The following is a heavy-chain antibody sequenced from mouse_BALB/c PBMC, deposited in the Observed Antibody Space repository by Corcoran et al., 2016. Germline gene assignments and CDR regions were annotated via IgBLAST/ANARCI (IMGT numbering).Heavy chain of an antibody. D-gene: IGHD2-3*01. CDR1: GYTFSSYW. V-gene: IGHV1-9*01. J-gene: IGHJ4*01. Sequence: QVQLQQSGAELMKPGASVKISCKATGYTFSSYWIEWVKQSPGHGLEWIGEILPGSGSTNYNEKFKGKATFTADTSSNTAYMQLSSLTSEDSAVYYCARGGAMIYAMDYWGQGTSVTVSS. CDR2: ILPGSGST. CDR3: ARGGAMIYAMDY.